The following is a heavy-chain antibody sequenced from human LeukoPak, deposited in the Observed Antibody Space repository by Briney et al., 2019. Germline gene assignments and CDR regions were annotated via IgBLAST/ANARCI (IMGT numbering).Heavy chain of an antibody. CDR1: GFTFSSYD. Sequence: GGSLRLSCAASGFTFSSYDMSWVRRAPGKGLEWVSAISGSGGSTYYADSVKGRFTISRDNAKNSLYLQMNSLRAEDTAVYYCARDLSWFDPWGQGTLVTVSS. V-gene: IGHV3-23*01. J-gene: IGHJ5*02. CDR2: ISGSGGST. CDR3: ARDLSWFDP.